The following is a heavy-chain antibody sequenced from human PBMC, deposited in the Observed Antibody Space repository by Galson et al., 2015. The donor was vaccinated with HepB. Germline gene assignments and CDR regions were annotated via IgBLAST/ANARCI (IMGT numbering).Heavy chain of an antibody. CDR3: ARGSEPLYDILTGYYTVDAFDI. J-gene: IGHJ3*02. V-gene: IGHV3-21*01. D-gene: IGHD3-9*01. CDR1: GFTFSSYS. Sequence: SLRLSCAASGFTFSSYSMNWVRQAPGKGLEWVSSISSSSSYIYYADSVKGRFTISRDNAKNSLYLQMNSLRAEDTAVYYCARGSEPLYDILTGYYTVDAFDIWGQGTMVTVSS. CDR2: ISSSSSYI.